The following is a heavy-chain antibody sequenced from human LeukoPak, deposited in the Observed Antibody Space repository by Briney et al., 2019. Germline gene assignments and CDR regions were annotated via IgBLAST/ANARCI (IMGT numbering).Heavy chain of an antibody. CDR1: GGSISSGGYY. CDR2: IYYSGST. J-gene: IGHJ6*02. V-gene: IGHV4-31*03. CDR3: ARVEVPNYYYGMDV. Sequence: SETLSLTCTVSGGSISSGGYYWSWIRQHPGKGLEWIGYIYYSGSTYYNPSPKSRVTISVDTSKNQFSLKLSSVTAADTAVYYCARVEVPNYYYGMDVWGQGTTVTVS. D-gene: IGHD5-24*01.